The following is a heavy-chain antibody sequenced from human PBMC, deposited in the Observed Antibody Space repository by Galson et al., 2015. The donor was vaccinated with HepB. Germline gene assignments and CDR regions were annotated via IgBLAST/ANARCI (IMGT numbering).Heavy chain of an antibody. CDR2: ISAYNGNT. V-gene: IGHV1-18*04. D-gene: IGHD5-12*01. CDR1: GYTFTSYG. J-gene: IGHJ6*02. CDR3: ARDRLVDIVATGWANYYGMDV. Sequence: SVKVSCKASGYTFTSYGISWVRQAPGQGLEWMGWISAYNGNTNYAQKLQGRVTMTTDTSTSTAYMELRSLRSDDTAVYYCARDRLVDIVATGWANYYGMDVWGQGTTVTVSS.